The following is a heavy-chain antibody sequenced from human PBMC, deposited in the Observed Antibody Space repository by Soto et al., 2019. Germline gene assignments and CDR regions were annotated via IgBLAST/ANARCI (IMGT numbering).Heavy chain of an antibody. D-gene: IGHD3-10*01. CDR2: MNPNSGNT. CDR3: ARGFSDGSGSPDYYYYYMDV. CDR1: GYTFTSYD. J-gene: IGHJ6*03. V-gene: IGHV1-8*01. Sequence: ASVKVSCKASGYTFTSYDINWVRQATGQGLERMGWMNPNSGNTGYAQKFQGRVTMTRNTSISTAYMELSSLRSDDTAVYYCARGFSDGSGSPDYYYYYMDVWGKGTTVTVSS.